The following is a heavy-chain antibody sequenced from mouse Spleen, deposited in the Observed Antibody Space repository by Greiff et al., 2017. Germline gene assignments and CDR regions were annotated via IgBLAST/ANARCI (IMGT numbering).Heavy chain of an antibody. V-gene: IGHV5-9-3*01. Sequence: EVQRVESGGGLVKPGGSLKLSCAASGFTFSSYAMSWVRQTPEKRLEWVATISSGGSYTYYPDSVKGRFTISRDNAKNTLYLQMSSLRSEDTAMYYCARHDGVVAKWYFDVWGAGTTVTVSS. CDR2: ISSGGSYT. CDR1: GFTFSSYA. J-gene: IGHJ1*01. CDR3: ARHDGVVAKWYFDV. D-gene: IGHD1-1*01.